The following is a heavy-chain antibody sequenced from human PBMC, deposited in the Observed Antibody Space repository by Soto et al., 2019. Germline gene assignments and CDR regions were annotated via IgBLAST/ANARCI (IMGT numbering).Heavy chain of an antibody. V-gene: IGHV3-23*01. D-gene: IGHD3-3*01. J-gene: IGHJ6*02. CDR3: AKNGDFWSWGMDV. CDR2: ISSSGDAT. CDR1: GFTFSTYA. Sequence: PVGSLRVSCAASGFTFSTYAMTWVRQAPGKGLEWVSIISSSGDATYYVDSVKGRFTISRDNSRNTLNLQMNSLRAEDTAVYYCAKNGDFWSWGMDVWGQGTTVTVSS.